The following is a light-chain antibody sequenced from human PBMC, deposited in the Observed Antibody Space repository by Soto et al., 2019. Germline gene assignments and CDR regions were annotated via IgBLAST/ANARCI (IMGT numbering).Light chain of an antibody. CDR3: LQDNNYPLT. V-gene: IGKV1-6*01. J-gene: IGKJ4*01. Sequence: IQMTQSPSTLSASVGDRVTITCRASQSISDSLAWYQQKPGKAPDLLIYAASSLQSGVPSRFSGSGAGTHFTLTISSLQPEDFATYHCLQDNNYPLTFGGGTKVDNK. CDR1: QSISDS. CDR2: AAS.